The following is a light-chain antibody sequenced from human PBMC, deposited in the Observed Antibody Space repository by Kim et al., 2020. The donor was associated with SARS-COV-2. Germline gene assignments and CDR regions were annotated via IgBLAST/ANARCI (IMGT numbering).Light chain of an antibody. CDR3: QQYNRYPLT. CDR1: QNINNW. CDR2: DAS. V-gene: IGKV1-5*01. Sequence: ESVGDRVTITCRASQNINNWLAWYQLKSGKAPNLLIYDASVLENGVPSRFSGSASGTQFTLTISSLQPDDFATYYCQQYNRYPLTFGGGTKVDIK. J-gene: IGKJ4*02.